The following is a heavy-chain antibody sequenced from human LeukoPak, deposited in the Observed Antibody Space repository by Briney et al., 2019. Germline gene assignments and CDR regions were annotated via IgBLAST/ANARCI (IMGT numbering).Heavy chain of an antibody. CDR2: IIPIFGTA. V-gene: IGHV1-69*01. Sequence: GSSVKVSCKTSGGTFSSYAISWVRQAPGQGLEWMGGIIPIFGTANYAQKFQGRVTITADESTSTAYMELSSLRSEDTAVYYCARGWSTTVVVVAENAFDIWGQGTMVTVSS. CDR1: GGTFSSYA. D-gene: IGHD2-15*01. CDR3: ARGWSTTVVVVAENAFDI. J-gene: IGHJ3*02.